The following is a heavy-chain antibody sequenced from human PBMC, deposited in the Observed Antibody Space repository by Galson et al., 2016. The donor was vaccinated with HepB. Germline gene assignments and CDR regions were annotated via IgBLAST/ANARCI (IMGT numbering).Heavy chain of an antibody. CDR3: AKDATEGGYCTGGVCYRQIPLSA. J-gene: IGHJ5*02. Sequence: SLRLSCAASGFTFVNYAMSWVRQAPGTGLEWVSTVSRGGDTTYYSDSVKGRFTISRDNYKSTLFLQMNSLRAEDTATYFCAKDATEGGYCTGGVCYRQIPLSAWGQGTLVIVSS. CDR1: GFTFVNYA. CDR2: VSRGGDTT. V-gene: IGHV3-23*01. D-gene: IGHD2-8*02.